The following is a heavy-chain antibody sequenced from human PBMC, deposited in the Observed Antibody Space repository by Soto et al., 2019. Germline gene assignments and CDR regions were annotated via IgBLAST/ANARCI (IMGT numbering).Heavy chain of an antibody. D-gene: IGHD3-16*01. CDR2: IIPILGET. CDR3: ARGLGGRMDD. V-gene: IGHV1-69*08. J-gene: IGHJ6*02. CDR1: GTIFSSYT. Sequence: QVQLVQSGAEVKKPGSSVRVSCKASGTIFSSYTIGWVRQAPGQGLEWMGRIIPILGETNSAQKFQDRVTLTADKSTNTAYMELNSLRLEDTAVYYCARGLGGRMDDWGQGTTVTVSS.